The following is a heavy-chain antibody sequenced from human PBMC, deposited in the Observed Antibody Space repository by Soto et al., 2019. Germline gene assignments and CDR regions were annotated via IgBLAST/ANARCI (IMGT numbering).Heavy chain of an antibody. CDR1: GASIISTTKY. Sequence: PSETLSLTCTDSGASIISTTKYWGWIRQPPGRGLEWIGTISSIGSTYYNPSLEGRVTISVDTSKNQFSLKVTSVTAADTGLYYCARQDHGDYEFFFDYWGQGTLVTVSS. V-gene: IGHV4-39*01. CDR2: ISSIGST. CDR3: ARQDHGDYEFFFDY. D-gene: IGHD4-17*01. J-gene: IGHJ4*02.